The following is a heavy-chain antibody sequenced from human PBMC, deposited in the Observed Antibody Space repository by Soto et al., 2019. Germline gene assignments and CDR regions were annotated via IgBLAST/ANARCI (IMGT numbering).Heavy chain of an antibody. CDR2: IYGSASRT. D-gene: IGHD1-1*01. Sequence: EVQLLESGGDLVRPGMSLRLSCAASGFMFEQYTINWVRQAPGKGLEWVSGIYGSASRTFYADSVKGRFTISRDNSRNTVYLQMNDLRGDDTAVYYCAKDRQPDDRLDIDWWGRGTRVTVSS. CDR3: AKDRQPDDRLDIDW. J-gene: IGHJ4*02. V-gene: IGHV3-23*01. CDR1: GFMFEQYT.